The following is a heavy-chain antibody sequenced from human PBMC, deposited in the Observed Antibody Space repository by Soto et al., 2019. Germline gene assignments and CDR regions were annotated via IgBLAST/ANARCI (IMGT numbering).Heavy chain of an antibody. D-gene: IGHD2-15*01. CDR1: GGTFSSYA. CDR2: IIPIFGTA. CDR3: ATASDIVVVVAATPQADYYYYGMDV. Sequence: QVQLVQSGAEVKKPGSSVKVSCKASGGTFSSYAISWVRQAPGQGLEWMGGIIPIFGTANYAQKFQGRVTITADEATRTAYMELSSLRSEDTAVYYCATASDIVVVVAATPQADYYYYGMDVWGQGTTVTVSS. V-gene: IGHV1-69*01. J-gene: IGHJ6*02.